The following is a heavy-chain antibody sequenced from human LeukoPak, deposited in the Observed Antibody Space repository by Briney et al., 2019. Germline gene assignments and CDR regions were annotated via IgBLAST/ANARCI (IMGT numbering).Heavy chain of an antibody. CDR3: ARGLVVPGDYFDF. Sequence: PGGSLRLSCAASGFTFSSYWMSWVRQAPGKGLEWVANIKQDGSEKYHVDSVKGRFTISRDNAKNSLYLQMSSLRAEDTALYYCARGLVVPGDYFDFWGQGTLVTVSS. V-gene: IGHV3-7*01. D-gene: IGHD2-2*01. CDR1: GFTFSSYW. CDR2: IKQDGSEK. J-gene: IGHJ4*02.